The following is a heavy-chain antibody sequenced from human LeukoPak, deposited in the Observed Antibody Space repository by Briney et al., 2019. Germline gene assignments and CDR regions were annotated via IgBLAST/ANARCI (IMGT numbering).Heavy chain of an antibody. D-gene: IGHD6-6*01. Sequence: PAETLSLTCTVSGGSISSYYWSWIRQPPGKGLEYIGYIHYSGSTNYSPSLKSRVTISVDTSNKQFSLKLSSVTAADTALYYCARHKYSYVAEHAFDIWGQGTMVTVSS. CDR2: IHYSGST. J-gene: IGHJ3*02. V-gene: IGHV4-59*08. CDR1: GGSISSYY. CDR3: ARHKYSYVAEHAFDI.